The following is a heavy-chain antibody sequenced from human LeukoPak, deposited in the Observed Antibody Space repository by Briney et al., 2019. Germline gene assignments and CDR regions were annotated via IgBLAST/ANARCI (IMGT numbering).Heavy chain of an antibody. D-gene: IGHD1-26*01. CDR3: ASSGVGATAGYFDY. J-gene: IGHJ4*02. CDR2: IIPIFGTA. V-gene: IGHV1-69*05. Sequence: GASVKVSCKASGGTFSSYAISWVRQAPRQGLEWMGGIIPIFGTANYAQKFQGRVTITTDESTSTAYMELSSLRSEDTAVYYCASSGVGATAGYFDYWGQGTLVTVSS. CDR1: GGTFSSYA.